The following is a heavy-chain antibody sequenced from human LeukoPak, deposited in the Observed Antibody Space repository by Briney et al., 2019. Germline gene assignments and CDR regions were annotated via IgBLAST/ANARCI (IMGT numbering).Heavy chain of an antibody. CDR1: GGSISSYY. D-gene: IGHD3-22*01. V-gene: IGHV4-59*12. CDR3: ARPYYYDSSAGFPY. J-gene: IGHJ4*02. CDR2: IYYSGST. Sequence: PSETLSLTCTVSGGSISSYYWSWIRQPPGKGLEWIGNIYYSGSTNYNPSLKSRVTISVDTSKNQFSLKLSSVTAADTAVYYCARPYYYDSSAGFPYWGQGTLVTVSS.